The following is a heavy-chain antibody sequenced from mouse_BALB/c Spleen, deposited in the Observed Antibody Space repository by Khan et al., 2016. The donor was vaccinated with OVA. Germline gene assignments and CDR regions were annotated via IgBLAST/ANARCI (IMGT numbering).Heavy chain of an antibody. CDR3: ARDYYRYDGYYAMDY. Sequence: QVQLKESGPGLVAPSQSLSITCTVSGFSLSRYNIHWVRQPPGKGLEWLGLIWGGGGTDYNSTLKSRLSITKDNSKSQVFLQMNSLQTDDTAMYDCARDYYRYDGYYAMDYWGQGTSVTVSS. J-gene: IGHJ4*01. CDR1: GFSLSRYN. V-gene: IGHV2-6-4*01. D-gene: IGHD2-14*01. CDR2: IWGGGGT.